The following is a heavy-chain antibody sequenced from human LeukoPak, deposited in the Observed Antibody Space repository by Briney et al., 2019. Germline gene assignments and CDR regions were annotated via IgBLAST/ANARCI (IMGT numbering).Heavy chain of an antibody. Sequence: ASVKVSCKASGYTFTGYYMHWVRQAPGQGLEWMGIINPSSGSTSYAQKFQGRVTMTTDTSTSTAYMELRSLRSDDTAVYYCARDGSYSYNWFDPWGQGTLVTVSS. V-gene: IGHV1-46*01. J-gene: IGHJ5*02. CDR3: ARDGSYSYNWFDP. D-gene: IGHD1-26*01. CDR2: INPSSGST. CDR1: GYTFTGYY.